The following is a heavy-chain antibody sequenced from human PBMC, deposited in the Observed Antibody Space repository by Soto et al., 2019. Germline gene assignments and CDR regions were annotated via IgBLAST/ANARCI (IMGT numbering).Heavy chain of an antibody. J-gene: IGHJ6*02. CDR3: AKDLLRPGRAYGMDV. CDR1: GFTFSSYG. D-gene: IGHD6-25*01. CDR2: ISDDGSNK. Sequence: QVQLVESGGGVVQPGRSLRLSCAASGFTFSSYGMHWFRQAPGKGLEWVAVISDDGSNKYYADSVKGRFTISRDNSKNTLYLQLNSLRAEDTAVYYCAKDLLRPGRAYGMDVWGQGTTVTVSS. V-gene: IGHV3-30*18.